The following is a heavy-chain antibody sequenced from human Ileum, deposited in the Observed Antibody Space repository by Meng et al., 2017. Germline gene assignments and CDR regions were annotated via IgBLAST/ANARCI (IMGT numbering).Heavy chain of an antibody. J-gene: IGHJ4*02. CDR3: ATWRFGY. CDR1: GASAASNSAA. CDR2: TYYRSKWHN. Sequence: QVQLQQSGPGLVNPSQTLPLTCAISGASAASNSAAWNWIRQSPSRGLEWLGRTYYRSKWHNDYAEPVKGRISLNPDTSKNQFSLHLNSVTPEDTAVYYCATWRFGYCGQRTLVSVSS. V-gene: IGHV6-1*01.